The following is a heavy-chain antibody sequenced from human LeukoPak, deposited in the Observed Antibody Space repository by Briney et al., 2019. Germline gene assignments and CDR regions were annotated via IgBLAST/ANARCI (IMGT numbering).Heavy chain of an antibody. CDR3: ARYIVSYPHDAFYI. V-gene: IGHV4-59*01. CDR1: GGSISSYY. J-gene: IGHJ3*02. CDR2: IYYSGST. Sequence: SETLSLTCTVSGGSISSYYWSWIRQPPGKGLEWIGYIYYSGSTSYHPSLKSRVTISVDTSKKQFSLKLSSVTAADTAFYYCARYIVSYPHDAFYIWGQGTMVTVSS. D-gene: IGHD1-26*01.